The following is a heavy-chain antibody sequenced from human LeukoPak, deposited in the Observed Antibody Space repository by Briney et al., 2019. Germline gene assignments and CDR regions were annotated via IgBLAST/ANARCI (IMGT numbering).Heavy chain of an antibody. V-gene: IGHV4-59*12. CDR3: ARGPYCSSGSCTDRPIDY. Sequence: SDTQSLTCSVSGHSHNLYYWSGTRQPRAKARVSGGYIDYSGYTKYNPSLKGRIHHSLDTSKHQFSLKVSSVTAADTAVYYCARGPYCSSGSCTDRPIDYWGQGTLVTVSS. J-gene: IGHJ4*02. D-gene: IGHD2-15*01. CDR1: GHSHNLYY. CDR2: IDYSGYT.